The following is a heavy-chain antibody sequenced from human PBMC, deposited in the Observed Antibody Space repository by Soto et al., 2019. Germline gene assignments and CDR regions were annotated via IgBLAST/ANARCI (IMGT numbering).Heavy chain of an antibody. J-gene: IGHJ3*02. CDR1: GFTFGNYA. V-gene: IGHV3-23*01. CDR2: ISGGGDGT. Sequence: EVQLLESGGGLVQPGGSLRLSCAASGFTFGNYAMIWVRQAPGKGLEWVSTISGGGDGTYYADSVRRRFTISRENSRNTVYLQMNSLRAEDTAVYYCAKKGLGSLATYCSTGDCHYAFDIWGQGTMVTVSS. CDR3: AKKGLGSLATYCSTGDCHYAFDI. D-gene: IGHD2-15*01.